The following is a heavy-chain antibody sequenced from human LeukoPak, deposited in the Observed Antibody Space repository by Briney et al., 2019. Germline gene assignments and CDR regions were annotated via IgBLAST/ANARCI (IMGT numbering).Heavy chain of an antibody. V-gene: IGHV1-2*02. CDR2: INPNSGGT. Sequence: ASVKVSCKASGYTFTGYYMHWVRQAPGQGLEWMGWINPNSGGTNYAQKFQGRVTMTRDTSISTAYMELSRLRSDDTAVYYCARERTGYNPTDGAFDYWGQGTLVTVSS. D-gene: IGHD1-14*01. J-gene: IGHJ4*02. CDR1: GYTFTGYY. CDR3: ARERTGYNPTDGAFDY.